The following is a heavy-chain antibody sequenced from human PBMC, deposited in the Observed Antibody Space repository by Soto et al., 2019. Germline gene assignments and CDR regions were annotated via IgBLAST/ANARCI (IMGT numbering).Heavy chain of an antibody. CDR3: ARASSNYIRRYNWFDP. D-gene: IGHD4-4*01. CDR2: IYYSGST. V-gene: IGHV4-59*01. J-gene: IGHJ5*02. Sequence: SETLSLTCTVSGGSINSYYWNWIRQPPGKGLEWIAYIYYSGSTNYNPSVKSRVTMSVDTSKNQFSLKLSSVTAADTAVYYCARASSNYIRRYNWFDPWGQGTLVTVSS. CDR1: GGSINSYY.